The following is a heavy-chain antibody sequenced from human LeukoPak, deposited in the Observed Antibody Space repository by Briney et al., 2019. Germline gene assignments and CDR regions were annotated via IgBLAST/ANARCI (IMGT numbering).Heavy chain of an antibody. CDR1: GYTFTSYG. Sequence: ASVKVSFKASGYTFTSYGISWVRQAPGQGLEWMGWISAYNGNTNYAQKLQGRVTMTTDTSTSTAYMELRSLRSDDTAVYYCARETNYYDSSGYYYVYWGQGTLVTVSS. D-gene: IGHD3-22*01. CDR3: ARETNYYDSSGYYYVY. V-gene: IGHV1-18*01. CDR2: ISAYNGNT. J-gene: IGHJ4*02.